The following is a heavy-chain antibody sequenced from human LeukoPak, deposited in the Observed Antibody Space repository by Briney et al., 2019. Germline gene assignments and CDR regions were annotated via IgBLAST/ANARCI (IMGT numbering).Heavy chain of an antibody. D-gene: IGHD1-7*01. CDR1: GGSVSSHGYY. CDR2: IYYSGST. CDR3: ARDNWNYGSSMDV. J-gene: IGHJ6*02. Sequence: SETLSLTCTVSGGSVSSHGYYWSWIRQPPGKGLEWIGYIYYSGSTNYNPSLKSRVTISVDTSKNQFSLKLSSVTAADTAVYYCARDNWNYGSSMDVWGQGTTVTVSS. V-gene: IGHV4-61*08.